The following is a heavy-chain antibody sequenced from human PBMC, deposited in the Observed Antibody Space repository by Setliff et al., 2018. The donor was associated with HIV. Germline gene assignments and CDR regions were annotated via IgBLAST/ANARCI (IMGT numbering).Heavy chain of an antibody. J-gene: IGHJ4*02. CDR2: IYTSGIT. V-gene: IGHV4-61*05. CDR1: GVSISSSGYF. D-gene: IGHD6-19*01. CDR3: AREPSPSQWQPLYFDV. Sequence: SETLSLTCTVSGVSISSSGYFWGWIRQSPGKGLEWIGHIYTSGITNHNPSLKSRVTMSLDTSKEQFSLRLRSVTAADTAIYYYAREPSPSQWQPLYFDVWGRGILVTVSS.